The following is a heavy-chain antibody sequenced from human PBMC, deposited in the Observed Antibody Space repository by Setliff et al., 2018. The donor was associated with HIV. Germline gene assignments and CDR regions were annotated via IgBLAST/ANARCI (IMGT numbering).Heavy chain of an antibody. Sequence: SETLSLTCTVSGGSIRSHYWSWIRQPPGKGLEWIGSFYHTGSTHYNPSLKSRTTMSLDTSRNQFSLKLNSVTAADTAVYYCARDQSDWFYWGQGTLVTVSS. CDR1: GGSIRSHY. V-gene: IGHV4-59*11. CDR3: ARDQSDWFY. D-gene: IGHD3-3*01. CDR2: FYHTGST. J-gene: IGHJ4*02.